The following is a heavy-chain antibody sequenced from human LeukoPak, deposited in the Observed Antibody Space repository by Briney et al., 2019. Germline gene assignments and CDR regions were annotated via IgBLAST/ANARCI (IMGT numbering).Heavy chain of an antibody. CDR3: VRHQEGMVRGVLYYMDV. Sequence: SETLSLTCAVSGGSISSGGYSWSWIRQPPGKGLEWIGYIYYSDTYYNPSLKSRVTISADTSKNQFSLKLSSVTAADTAVYYCVRHQEGMVRGVLYYMDVWGTGTTVTISS. CDR1: GGSISSGGYS. D-gene: IGHD3-10*01. CDR2: IYYSDT. J-gene: IGHJ6*03. V-gene: IGHV4-30-4*07.